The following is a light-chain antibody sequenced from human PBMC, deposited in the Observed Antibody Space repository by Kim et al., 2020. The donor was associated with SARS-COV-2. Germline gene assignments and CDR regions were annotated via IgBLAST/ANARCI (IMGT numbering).Light chain of an antibody. Sequence: GQKVTISCSGSSSNIGNHRVSWYQQLPGTAPKLLIYDNNKRPSEIPDRFSGSKSGTSATLGITGLQTGDEADYYCGTWDSSLSAGRFGGGTKLTVL. CDR1: SSNIGNHR. CDR2: DNN. V-gene: IGLV1-51*01. CDR3: GTWDSSLSAGR. J-gene: IGLJ3*02.